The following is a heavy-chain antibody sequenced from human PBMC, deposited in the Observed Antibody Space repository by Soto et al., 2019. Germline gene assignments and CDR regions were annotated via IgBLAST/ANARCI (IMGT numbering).Heavy chain of an antibody. CDR2: IYYSGST. CDR1: GGSISSGGYY. D-gene: IGHD5-12*01. V-gene: IGHV4-31*03. J-gene: IGHJ6*03. CDR3: ARKDSGYGDYMDV. Sequence: QVQLQESGPGLVKPSQTLSLTCTVSGGSISSGGYYWSWIRQHPGKGLEWIGYIYYSGSTYYNPSLKSRVTTSVDTSENQFSLRLSSVTAADTAVYYCARKDSGYGDYMDVWGKGTTVTVSS.